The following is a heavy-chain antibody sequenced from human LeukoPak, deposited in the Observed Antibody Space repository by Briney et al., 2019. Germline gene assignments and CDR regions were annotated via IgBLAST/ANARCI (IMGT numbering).Heavy chain of an antibody. CDR3: AGGYYYDSSGYSPLFDY. CDR1: GGVFTTYT. CDR2: IIPFLGTT. Sequence: SVKVSCKASGGVFTTYTMSWVRQAPGQGLEWMGSIIPFLGTTNYAQKFQGRVTITTDESTSTAYMELSSLRSEDTAVYYCAGGYYYDSSGYSPLFDYWGQGTLVTVSS. D-gene: IGHD3-22*01. J-gene: IGHJ4*02. V-gene: IGHV1-69*16.